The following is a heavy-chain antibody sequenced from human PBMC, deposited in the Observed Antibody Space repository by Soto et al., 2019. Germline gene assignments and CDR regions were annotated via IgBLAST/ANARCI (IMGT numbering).Heavy chain of an antibody. CDR3: AKVFSQLSHYYYYGMDV. Sequence: EVQLLESGGGLVQPGGSLRLSCAASRFTFSSYAMSWVRQAPGKGLEWVSAISGSGGSTYYADSVKGRFTISRDNSKNTLYLQMNSLRAEDTAVYYCAKVFSQLSHYYYYGMDVWGQGTTVTVSS. V-gene: IGHV3-23*01. CDR2: ISGSGGST. CDR1: RFTFSSYA. J-gene: IGHJ6*02. D-gene: IGHD2-2*01.